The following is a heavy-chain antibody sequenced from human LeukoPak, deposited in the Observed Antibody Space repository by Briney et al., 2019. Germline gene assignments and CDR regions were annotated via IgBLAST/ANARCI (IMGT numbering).Heavy chain of an antibody. CDR2: IYPDDSDV. CDR3: ARVYDAWSGFSQYYFDY. D-gene: IGHD3-3*01. J-gene: IGHJ4*02. CDR1: GYSFANYW. Sequence: GESLKISCKASGYSFANYWIGWVRQTPGKGLEWMGIIYPDDSDVKYSPSFQGQVTISADRSFNTAYLQWRSLKASDTAMYYCARVYDAWSGFSQYYFDYWGQGTLVTVST. V-gene: IGHV5-51*01.